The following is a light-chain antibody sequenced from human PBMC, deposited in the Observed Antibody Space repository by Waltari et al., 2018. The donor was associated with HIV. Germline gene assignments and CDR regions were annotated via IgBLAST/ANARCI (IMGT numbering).Light chain of an antibody. CDR2: AVN. J-gene: IGLJ2*01. CDR1: TSDIGIYDL. CDR3: SSYTDSDSLL. V-gene: IGLV2-14*01. Sequence: QSALTQPASVSGSPGQSITISCTGATSDIGIYDLVSWYQKYPDKAPRLIMYAVNTRPSGISNRFSGSKSGNTASLTISALQGDDEADYYCSSYTDSDSLLFGGGTKLTVL.